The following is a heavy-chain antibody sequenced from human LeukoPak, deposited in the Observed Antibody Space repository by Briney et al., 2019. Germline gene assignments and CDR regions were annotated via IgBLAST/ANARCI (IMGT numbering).Heavy chain of an antibody. J-gene: IGHJ4*02. CDR3: ARDHSGTQDY. CDR1: GFTFSTYG. D-gene: IGHD1-1*01. CDR2: IWDDGSNE. V-gene: IGHV3-33*08. Sequence: PGGSLRLSCAASGFTFSTYGMHWVRQAPGKGLEWVALIWDDGSNEYYADSVKGRFTIFRDNRRNTLYLQMNSLRAEDTAVYSCARDHSGTQDYWGQGTLVTVSS.